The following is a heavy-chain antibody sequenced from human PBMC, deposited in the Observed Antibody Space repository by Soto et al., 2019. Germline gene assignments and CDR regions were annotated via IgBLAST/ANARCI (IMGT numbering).Heavy chain of an antibody. D-gene: IGHD6-19*01. CDR1: GFTFSNVW. Sequence: EGQLVESGGGLVKPGGSLRLSRAASGFTFSNVWMNWVRQAPGKGLEWVGRIKSKLDGETIDYAAPVKGRFTISRDDSKNMLYLQMNSLKTEDTGVYYCTPLALKYNSDWYEFSDWGQGTLVTVSS. CDR2: IKSKLDGETI. CDR3: TPLALKYNSDWYEFSD. J-gene: IGHJ4*02. V-gene: IGHV3-15*07.